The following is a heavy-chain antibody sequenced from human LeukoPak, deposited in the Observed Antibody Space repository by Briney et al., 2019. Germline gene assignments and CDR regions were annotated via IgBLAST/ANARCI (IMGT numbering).Heavy chain of an antibody. Sequence: SETLSLTCAVYGESFSGYYWSWIRQPPGKGLEWIGEINHSGSTTYNPSLKSRVTISVDTSKNQFSLKLSSVTAADTAAYYCARGLRCTMVRGVIVLNVTPFDCGGQGTLVTVSA. CDR2: INHSGST. D-gene: IGHD3-10*01. CDR1: GESFSGYY. V-gene: IGHV4-34*01. J-gene: IGHJ4*02. CDR3: ARGLRCTMVRGVIVLNVTPFDC.